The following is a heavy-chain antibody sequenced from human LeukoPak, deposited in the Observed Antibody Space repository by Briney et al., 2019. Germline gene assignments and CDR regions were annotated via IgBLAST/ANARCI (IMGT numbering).Heavy chain of an antibody. J-gene: IGHJ3*02. CDR1: GFTFSSYG. CDR2: IRYDGSNK. D-gene: IGHD3-3*01. Sequence: GGSLRLSCAASGFTFSSYGMHWVRQAPGKGLEWVAFIRYDGSNKYYADSVKGRFTISRDNSKNTLYLQMNSLRAEDTAVYYCAKGRSTSLALRSQIWSGYLDAFDIWGQGTMVTVSS. V-gene: IGHV3-30*02. CDR3: AKGRSTSLALRSQIWSGYLDAFDI.